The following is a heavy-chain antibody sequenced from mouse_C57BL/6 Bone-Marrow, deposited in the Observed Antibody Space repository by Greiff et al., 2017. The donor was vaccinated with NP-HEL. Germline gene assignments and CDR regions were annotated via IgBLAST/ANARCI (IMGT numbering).Heavy chain of an antibody. Sequence: QVQLKQSGAELARPGASVKLSCKASGYTFTSYGISWVKQRTGQGLEWMGENYPRSGNTYYNEKFKGKATLTADKSSSTAYMELRSLTSEDSAVYFCARHYDYAYYAMDYWGQGTSVTVSS. J-gene: IGHJ4*01. CDR1: GYTFTSYG. CDR3: ARHYDYAYYAMDY. CDR2: NYPRSGNT. D-gene: IGHD2-4*01. V-gene: IGHV1-81*01.